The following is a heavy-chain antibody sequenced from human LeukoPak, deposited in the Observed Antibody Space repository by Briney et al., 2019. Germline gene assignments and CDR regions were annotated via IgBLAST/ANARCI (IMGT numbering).Heavy chain of an antibody. CDR3: AVSSTGFDP. J-gene: IGHJ5*02. CDR2: ISAYNGNT. V-gene: IGHV1-18*01. CDR1: GGTFSSYA. Sequence: ASVKVSCKASGGTFSSYAISWVRQAPGQGLEWMGWISAYNGNTNYAQRLQGRVTMTTDTSTSTAYMELRSPRSDDTAVYYCAVSSTGFDPWGQGTLVTVSS. D-gene: IGHD2-2*01.